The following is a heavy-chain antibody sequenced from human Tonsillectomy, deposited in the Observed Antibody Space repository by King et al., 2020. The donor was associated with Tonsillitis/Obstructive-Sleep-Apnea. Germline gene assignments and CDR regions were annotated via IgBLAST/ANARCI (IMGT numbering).Heavy chain of an antibody. Sequence: TLKESGPTLVKPTQTLTLTCTFSGFSLSTNAVGVGWIRQPPGKALEWLALIYWDDDKRYSPSLKSRLTITKDTSKNQVILTMTNMEPVDTARYYCAPLYCSTTSCYTSWFDPWGQGTLVTVSS. D-gene: IGHD2-2*02. V-gene: IGHV2-5*02. J-gene: IGHJ5*02. CDR3: APLYCSTTSCYTSWFDP. CDR1: GFSLSTNAVG. CDR2: IYWDDDK.